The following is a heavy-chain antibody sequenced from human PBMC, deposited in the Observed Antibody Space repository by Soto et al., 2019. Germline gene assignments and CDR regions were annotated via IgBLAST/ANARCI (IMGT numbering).Heavy chain of an antibody. V-gene: IGHV1-69*01. CDR3: ARIGGYCSGGSCRHVRDYYYYGMDG. Sequence: QVQLVQSGAEVKKPGSSVNVSCKASGGTFSSYSISCVRQAPVQGLEWMGGIIPIFGTANYAQKFQGRVRITADESTSTAYMELSSLRSEDTAVYYCARIGGYCSGGSCRHVRDYYYYGMDGWGQGTTVTVSS. CDR2: IIPIFGTA. J-gene: IGHJ6*02. CDR1: GGTFSSYS. D-gene: IGHD2-15*01.